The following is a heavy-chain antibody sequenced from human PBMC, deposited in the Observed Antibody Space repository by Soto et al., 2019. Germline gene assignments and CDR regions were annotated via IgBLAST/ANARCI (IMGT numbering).Heavy chain of an antibody. J-gene: IGHJ4*02. Sequence: PSETLSLTCAVYGGSFSGYDLSWIRQPPGKGLEWIGEINHSGSTNYNPSLKSRVTISVDTSKNQFSLKLSSVTAADTAVYYCARRADFWSGYYRPLNFDYWGQGTLVTVSS. CDR1: GGSFSGYD. D-gene: IGHD3-3*01. V-gene: IGHV4-34*01. CDR2: INHSGST. CDR3: ARRADFWSGYYRPLNFDY.